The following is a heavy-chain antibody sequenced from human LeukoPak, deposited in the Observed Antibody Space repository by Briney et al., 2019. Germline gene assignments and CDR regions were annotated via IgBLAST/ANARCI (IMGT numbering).Heavy chain of an antibody. V-gene: IGHV4-59*01. J-gene: IGHJ5*02. CDR1: GVSISSNH. D-gene: IGHD3-16*01. CDR3: AREGGVVDKGWFDL. Sequence: SETLSLTCTVYGVSISSNHWSWLPQPPGKGLEWIGYVYYSGTNNYHPSHKSRATITVDTSNTPFSLKLSSETDADTAVYYCAREGGVVDKGWFDLWGQGTRVTVSS. CDR2: VYYSGTN.